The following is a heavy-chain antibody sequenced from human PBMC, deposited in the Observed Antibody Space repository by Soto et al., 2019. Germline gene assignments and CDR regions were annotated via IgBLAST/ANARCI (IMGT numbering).Heavy chain of an antibody. Sequence: SGPTLVNPTQTLTLTCTFSGSSLSTSGMCVSWIRQPPGKALEWLALIDWDDDKYYSTSLKTRLTISKDTSKNQVVLTMTNMDPVDTATYYCARSRIAAAGEAYFDYWGQGTLVTVSS. J-gene: IGHJ4*02. CDR3: ARSRIAAAGEAYFDY. D-gene: IGHD6-13*01. CDR2: IDWDDDK. V-gene: IGHV2-70*01. CDR1: GSSLSTSGMC.